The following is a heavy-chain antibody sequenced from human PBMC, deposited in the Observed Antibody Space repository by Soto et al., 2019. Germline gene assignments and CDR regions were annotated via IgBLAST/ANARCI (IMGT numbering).Heavy chain of an antibody. CDR1: GGSLSAYY. J-gene: IGHJ4*02. CDR2: INHRGTT. CDR3: TRSRYCTSSSCSRYYFDN. V-gene: IGHV4-34*01. D-gene: IGHD2-2*01. Sequence: SETLSLTCAVYGGSLSAYYWSWIRQPPGKGLEWIGEINHRGTTNYNPSLKSRVSMSVDTSKNQFSVMLSSVTAADTAVYYCTRSRYCTSSSCSRYYFDNWGQGALVTVSS.